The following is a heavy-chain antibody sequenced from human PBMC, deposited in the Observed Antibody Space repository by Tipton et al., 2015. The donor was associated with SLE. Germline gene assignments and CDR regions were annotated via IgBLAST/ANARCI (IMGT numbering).Heavy chain of an antibody. J-gene: IGHJ4*02. V-gene: IGHV4-59*01. CDR3: ARGYCSGGSCWITPRY. CDR1: GGSISSYY. CDR2: IYYSGST. D-gene: IGHD2-15*01. Sequence: LRLSCTVSGGSISSYYWSWIRQPPGKGLEWIGYIYYSGSTNYNPSLKSRVTISVDTSKNQFSLKLSSVTAADTAVYYCARGYCSGGSCWITPRYWGQVPLVTVSS.